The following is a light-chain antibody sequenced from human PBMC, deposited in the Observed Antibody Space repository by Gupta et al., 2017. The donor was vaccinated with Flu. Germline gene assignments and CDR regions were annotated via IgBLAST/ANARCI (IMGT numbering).Light chain of an antibody. Sequence: ATLSVSPGERATLSCRASQSVSSNLAWYQQKPGQAPRLLIYGASTRATGIPARFSGSGYGTEFTLTISSRQSEDFAVYYCQQYNNWPSLTFGGGTKVEIK. CDR3: QQYNNWPSLT. CDR2: GAS. V-gene: IGKV3-15*01. J-gene: IGKJ4*01. CDR1: QSVSSN.